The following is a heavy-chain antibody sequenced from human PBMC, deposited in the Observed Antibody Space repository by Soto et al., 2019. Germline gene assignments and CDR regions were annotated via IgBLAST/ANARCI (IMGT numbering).Heavy chain of an antibody. CDR3: ASGDCSGGSCYSAEYFQH. D-gene: IGHD2-15*01. CDR2: IYYSGST. Sequence: PSETLSLTCTVSGGSISSGGYYWSWIRQHPGKGLEWIGYIYYSGSTYYNPSLKSRVTISVDTSKNQFSLKLSSVTAADTAVYYCASGDCSGGSCYSAEYFQHWGQGTRVTVSS. CDR1: GGSISSGGYY. V-gene: IGHV4-31*03. J-gene: IGHJ1*01.